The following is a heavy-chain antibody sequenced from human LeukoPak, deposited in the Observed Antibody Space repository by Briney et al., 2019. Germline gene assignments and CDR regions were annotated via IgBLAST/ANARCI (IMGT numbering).Heavy chain of an antibody. V-gene: IGHV3-21*01. D-gene: IGHD2-15*01. CDR2: ISSSSSYI. J-gene: IGHJ4*02. CDR3: ARDSFGYCSGGSCYGGFDY. CDR1: GFTFSSYS. Sequence: GGSLRLSCAASGFTFSSYSMNWVRQAPGKGLEWVSSISSSSSYIYYADSVKGRFTISRDNAKNSLYLQMNSLRAEDTAVYYCARDSFGYCSGGSCYGGFDYWSQGTLVTVSS.